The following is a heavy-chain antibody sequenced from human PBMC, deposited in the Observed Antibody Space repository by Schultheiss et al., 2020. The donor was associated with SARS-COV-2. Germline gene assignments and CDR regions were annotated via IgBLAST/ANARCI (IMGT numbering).Heavy chain of an antibody. Sequence: GGSLRLSCAASGFTFSSYGMHWVRQAPGKGLEWVSAISGSGGSTYYADSVKGRFTISRDNSKNTLYLQMNSLRAEDTAVYYCAKHAIVVVMTYAFDIWGQGTMVTVSS. CDR2: ISGSGGST. V-gene: IGHV3-23*01. CDR3: AKHAIVVVMTYAFDI. CDR1: GFTFSSYG. D-gene: IGHD3-22*01. J-gene: IGHJ3*02.